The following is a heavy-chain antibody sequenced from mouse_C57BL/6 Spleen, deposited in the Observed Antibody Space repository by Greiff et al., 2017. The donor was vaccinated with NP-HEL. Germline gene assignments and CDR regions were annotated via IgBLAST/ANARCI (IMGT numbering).Heavy chain of an antibody. CDR1: GYTFTSYW. CDR3: ARQSIYYGNWFAY. J-gene: IGHJ3*01. D-gene: IGHD2-1*01. V-gene: IGHV1-69*01. Sequence: VQLQQPGAELVMPGASVKLSCKASGYTFTSYWMHWVKQRPGQGLEWIGEIDPSDSYTNYNQKFKGKSTLTVDKSSSTAYMQLSSLTSEDSAVYYCARQSIYYGNWFAYWGQGTLVTVSA. CDR2: IDPSDSYT.